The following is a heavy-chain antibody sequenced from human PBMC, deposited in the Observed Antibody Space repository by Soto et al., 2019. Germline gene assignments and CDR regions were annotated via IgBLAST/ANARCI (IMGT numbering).Heavy chain of an antibody. Sequence: QVQLQQRGAGLLKPSETLSLTCAVYGGSFSGNYWSWIRQPPGQGLEWIGEINHSGSTNYNPSLQSRDTRAVETSKTQCSLTLSSVTAADTPVSYCARVTTVIYKHFDYWGEGTLVTVSS. D-gene: IGHD4-17*01. J-gene: IGHJ4*02. V-gene: IGHV4-34*01. CDR1: GGSFSGNY. CDR2: INHSGST. CDR3: ARVTTVIYKHFDY.